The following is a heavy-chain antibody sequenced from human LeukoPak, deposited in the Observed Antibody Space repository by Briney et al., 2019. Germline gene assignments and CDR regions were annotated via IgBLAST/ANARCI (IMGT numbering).Heavy chain of an antibody. CDR2: IRSDVRKK. D-gene: IGHD3-10*01. J-gene: IGHJ4*02. CDR1: GFSFSSYG. CDR3: VKDAVWFGGPSGDH. Sequence: GESLRLSWAGAGFSFSSYGMHWVRQAPPKVREWMAFIRSDVRKKYYSDSVQGRFTISRDNSKNTLYLQMNSLRAEDTALYYCVKDAVWFGGPSGDHWGQGTQVTVSS. V-gene: IGHV3-30*02.